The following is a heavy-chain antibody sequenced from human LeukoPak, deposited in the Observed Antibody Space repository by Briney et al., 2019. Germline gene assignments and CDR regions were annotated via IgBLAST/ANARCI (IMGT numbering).Heavy chain of an antibody. V-gene: IGHV3-23*01. D-gene: IGHD2/OR15-2a*01. J-gene: IGHJ4*02. CDR1: GFTFSSYA. CDR2: ISGSGGST. Sequence: GVTLRLSCAASGFTFSSYAKSWVPQAPGKGLEWVLAISGSGGSTYYTDSVKGRFTIYRDNSKNTLYLQMISQRAEDTAVYYCATENIYRRGPDYWGQGTLVTVSS. CDR3: ATENIYRRGPDY.